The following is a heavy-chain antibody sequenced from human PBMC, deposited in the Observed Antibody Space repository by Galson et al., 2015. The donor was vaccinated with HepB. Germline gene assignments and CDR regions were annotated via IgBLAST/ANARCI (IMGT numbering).Heavy chain of an antibody. CDR2: ISSSSSYT. J-gene: IGHJ1*01. Sequence: SLRLSCAASGFTFSDYYMSWIRQAPGKGLEWVSYISSSSSYTNYADSVKGRFTISRDNAKNSLYLQMNSLRAEDTAVYYCARDVPAAAGGNEYFQHWGQGTLVTVSS. D-gene: IGHD6-13*01. V-gene: IGHV3-11*05. CDR3: ARDVPAAAGGNEYFQH. CDR1: GFTFSDYY.